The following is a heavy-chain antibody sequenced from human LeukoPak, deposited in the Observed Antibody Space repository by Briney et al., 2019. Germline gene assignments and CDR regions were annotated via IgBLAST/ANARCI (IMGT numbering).Heavy chain of an antibody. Sequence: ASVKVSCKASGYTFTGYYMHWVRQAPGQGLEWMGWINPNSGGTNYAQKFQGRVTMTRDTSISTAYVELSRLRSDDTAVYYCARAIYDFWSGFPIYWGQGTLVTVSS. CDR3: ARAIYDFWSGFPIY. V-gene: IGHV1-2*02. CDR2: INPNSGGT. J-gene: IGHJ4*02. D-gene: IGHD3-3*01. CDR1: GYTFTGYY.